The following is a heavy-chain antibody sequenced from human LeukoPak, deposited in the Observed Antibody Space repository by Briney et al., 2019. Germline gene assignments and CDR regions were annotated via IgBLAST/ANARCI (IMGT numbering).Heavy chain of an antibody. V-gene: IGHV3-23*01. Sequence: GGSLRLSCAASGFTSSNYAMSWVRQAPGKGLEWVSLISGSGGSTYYADSVKGRFTISRDNAKRTLYLQMDSLRADDTAVYYCARDRGRLGAMDVWGQGTTITVSS. D-gene: IGHD2-21*01. CDR1: GFTSSNYA. CDR2: ISGSGGST. J-gene: IGHJ6*02. CDR3: ARDRGRLGAMDV.